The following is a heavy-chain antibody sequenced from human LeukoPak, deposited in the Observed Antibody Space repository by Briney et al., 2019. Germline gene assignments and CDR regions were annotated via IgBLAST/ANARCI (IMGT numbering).Heavy chain of an antibody. Sequence: WASVKVSCKASGGTFSSYAISWVRQAPGQGLEWMGGIIPIFGTANYAQKFQGRVTITADESTSTAYIELSSLRSEDTAVYYCARGRGYSHNWFDPWGQGTLVTVSS. CDR1: GGTFSSYA. CDR3: ARGRGYSHNWFDP. D-gene: IGHD5-18*01. V-gene: IGHV1-69*13. CDR2: IIPIFGTA. J-gene: IGHJ5*02.